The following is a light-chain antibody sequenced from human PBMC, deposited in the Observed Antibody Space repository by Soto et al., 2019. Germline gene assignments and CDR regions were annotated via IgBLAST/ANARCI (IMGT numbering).Light chain of an antibody. J-gene: IGKJ1*01. Sequence: EIVLTQSPATLSSSPWERATLSCRASQTVSSKLAWYQHKPGQAPRLLIYDTSNRATGIPDRFSGSGSGTDFTLTISRLEPEDFAVYYCQQYGSSGTFGQGTKVDIK. CDR1: QTVSSK. CDR3: QQYGSSGT. CDR2: DTS. V-gene: IGKV3-20*01.